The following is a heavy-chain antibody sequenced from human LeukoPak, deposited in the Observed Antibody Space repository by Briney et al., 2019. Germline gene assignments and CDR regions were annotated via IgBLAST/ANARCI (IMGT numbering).Heavy chain of an antibody. D-gene: IGHD5-12*01. Sequence: ASVKVSCKASGYTFTSYAMNWVRQAPGQGLEWMGWINTNTGNPTYAQGFTGRFVFSLDTSVSTAYLQISSLKAEDTAVYYCARGESDSGYDTHYYYYMDVWGKGTTVTVSS. CDR1: GYTFTSYA. J-gene: IGHJ6*03. V-gene: IGHV7-4-1*02. CDR2: INTNTGNP. CDR3: ARGESDSGYDTHYYYYMDV.